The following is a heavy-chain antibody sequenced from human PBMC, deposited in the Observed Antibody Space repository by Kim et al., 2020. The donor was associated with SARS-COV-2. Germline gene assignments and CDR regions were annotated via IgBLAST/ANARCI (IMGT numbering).Heavy chain of an antibody. D-gene: IGHD2-2*03. Sequence: ASVKVSCKASGYTFTSYAMNWVRQAPGQGLEWMGWINTNTGNPTYAQGFTGRFVFSLDTSVSTAYLQISSLKAEDTAVYYCAREKENTDGYRWGGFNYYYYGMDVWGQGTTVTVSS. J-gene: IGHJ6*02. CDR3: AREKENTDGYRWGGFNYYYYGMDV. CDR2: INTNTGNP. CDR1: GYTFTSYA. V-gene: IGHV7-4-1*02.